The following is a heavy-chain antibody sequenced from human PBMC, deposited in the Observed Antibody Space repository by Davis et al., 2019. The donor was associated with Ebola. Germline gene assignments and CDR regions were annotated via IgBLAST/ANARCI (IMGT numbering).Heavy chain of an antibody. CDR3: ARAIGYDSSGYYYRGFDY. CDR1: GYTFTSYG. V-gene: IGHV1-18*04. Sequence: AASVKVSCKASGYTFTSYGISWVRQAPGQGLEWVGWINPHNGNTNYAQNVQGRVTMTTDTSTSTAYMEVGSLRSDDTAVYYCARAIGYDSSGYYYRGFDYWGQGTLVTVSS. D-gene: IGHD3-22*01. J-gene: IGHJ4*02. CDR2: INPHNGNT.